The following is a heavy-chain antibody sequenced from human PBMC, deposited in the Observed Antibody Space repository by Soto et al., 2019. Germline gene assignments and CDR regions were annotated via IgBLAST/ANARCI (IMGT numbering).Heavy chain of an antibody. V-gene: IGHV1-18*01. CDR3: ARDLTAVTSDYDILTGYSRASHLFDY. J-gene: IGHJ4*02. Sequence: ASVKVSCKASGDTFTSYGISCVRQAPGQGLEWMGWISAYNGNTNYAQKLQGRVTMTTDTSTSTAYMELTSLRSDDTAVYYCARDLTAVTSDYDILTGYSRASHLFDYWGQGTLVTVSS. CDR1: GDTFTSYG. CDR2: ISAYNGNT. D-gene: IGHD3-9*01.